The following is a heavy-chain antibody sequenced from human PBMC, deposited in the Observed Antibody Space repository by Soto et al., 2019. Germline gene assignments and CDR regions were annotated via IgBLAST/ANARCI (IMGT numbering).Heavy chain of an antibody. D-gene: IGHD1-26*01. CDR3: ARGLDMDWYSGSYLTTEDY. Sequence: GASVKVSCKASGYTFTSYDINWVRQATGQGLEWMGWMNPNSGNTGYAQKFQGRVTMTRNTSISTAYMELSSLRSEDTAVYYCARGLDMDWYSGSYLTTEDYWGQGTLVTVSS. CDR2: MNPNSGNT. V-gene: IGHV1-8*01. J-gene: IGHJ4*02. CDR1: GYTFTSYD.